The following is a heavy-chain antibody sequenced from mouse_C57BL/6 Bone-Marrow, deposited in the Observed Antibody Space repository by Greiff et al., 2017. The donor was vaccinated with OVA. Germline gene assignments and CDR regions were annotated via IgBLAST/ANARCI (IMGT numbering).Heavy chain of an antibody. J-gene: IGHJ3*01. Sequence: EVQLVESGGGLVKPGGSLKLSCAASGFTFSSYAMSWVRQTPEKRLEWVATISDGGSYTYSPDNVKGRFTISRDNAKNNLYLQMSHLKSEDTAMYYCARVGRAYWGQGTLVTVSA. CDR1: GFTFSSYA. CDR2: ISDGGSYT. D-gene: IGHD4-1*01. CDR3: ARVGRAY. V-gene: IGHV5-4*01.